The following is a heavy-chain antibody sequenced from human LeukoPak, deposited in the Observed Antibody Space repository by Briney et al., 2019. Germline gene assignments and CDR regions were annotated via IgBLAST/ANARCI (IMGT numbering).Heavy chain of an antibody. CDR2: INHSGGT. CDR1: GGSFSEYS. V-gene: IGHV4-34*01. D-gene: IGHD1-14*01. CDR3: ARSAGKELDY. J-gene: IGHJ4*02. Sequence: SETLSLTCAVYGGSFSEYSWSWIRQPPGKGLEWIGEINHSGGTNHNPSLMSRVIMSVDTSKNQFSLKVSSVTAADTAVYYCARSAGKELDYWGQGTLVTVSS.